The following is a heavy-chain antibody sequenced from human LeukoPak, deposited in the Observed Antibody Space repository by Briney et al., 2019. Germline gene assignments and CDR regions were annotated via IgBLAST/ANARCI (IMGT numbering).Heavy chain of an antibody. D-gene: IGHD3-10*01. CDR3: ARLVRGVTFYSYYYMDV. J-gene: IGHJ6*03. CDR2: IYYSGST. CDR1: GGSISSYY. Sequence: SETLSLTCTVSGGSISSYYWSWIRQPPGKGLEWIGYIYYSGSTNYNPSLKSRVTISVDTSKNQFSLKLSSVTAADTAVYYCARLVRGVTFYSYYYMDVWGKGTTVTVSS. V-gene: IGHV4-59*01.